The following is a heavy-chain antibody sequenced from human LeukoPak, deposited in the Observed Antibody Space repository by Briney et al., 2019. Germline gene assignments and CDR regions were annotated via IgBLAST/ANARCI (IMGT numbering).Heavy chain of an antibody. J-gene: IGHJ4*02. CDR1: GGSISSSSYY. CDR2: IYYSGST. V-gene: IGHV4-39*01. D-gene: IGHD5-24*01. Sequence: PSETLSLTCTVSGGSISSSSYYWGWIRQPPGKGLEWIGSIYYSGSTYYNPSLKSRVTISVDTSKNQFSLKLSSVTAADTAVYYCARGRRWLDYWGQGTLVTVSS. CDR3: ARGRRWLDY.